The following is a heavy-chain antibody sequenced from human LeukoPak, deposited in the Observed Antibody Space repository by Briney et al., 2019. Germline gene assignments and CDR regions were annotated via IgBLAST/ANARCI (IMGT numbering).Heavy chain of an antibody. D-gene: IGHD3-22*01. Sequence: GGSLRLSCAASGFTFSSYEMNWVRQAPGKGLEWVSAISGSGGSTYYADSVKGRFTISRDNSKNTLYLQMNSLRAEDTAVYYCANLGYYYDSSGYYLNYWGQGTLVTVSS. J-gene: IGHJ4*02. V-gene: IGHV3-23*01. CDR2: ISGSGGST. CDR3: ANLGYYYDSSGYYLNY. CDR1: GFTFSSYE.